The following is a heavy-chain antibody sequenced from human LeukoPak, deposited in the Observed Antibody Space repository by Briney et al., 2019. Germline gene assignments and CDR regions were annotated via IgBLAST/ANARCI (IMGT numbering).Heavy chain of an antibody. J-gene: IGHJ4*02. CDR2: INPSGGST. D-gene: IGHD2-2*01. CDR1: GYIFTSYY. V-gene: IGHV1-46*01. Sequence: ASVKVSCKASGYIFTSYYMHWVRQAPGQGLEWMGIINPSGGSTSYAQKFQGRVTMTRDTSTSTVYMELSSLRSEDTAVYYCAREGDCSSTSCYSFDYWGQGTLVTVSS. CDR3: AREGDCSSTSCYSFDY.